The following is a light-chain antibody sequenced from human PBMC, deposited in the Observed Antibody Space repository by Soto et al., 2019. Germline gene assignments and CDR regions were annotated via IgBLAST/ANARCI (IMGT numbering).Light chain of an antibody. CDR1: SSDIGAYDY. V-gene: IGLV2-14*01. Sequence: QSALTQPASLSGSPGQSITSSCTGTSSDIGAYDYVSWLQQHPGKAPKLMISEVNNRHSGVSKRFSGSKSGNTAYLTISGLQLEDEAEYLCFSFTSTSTHVFGNGTKLTVL. CDR3: FSFTSTSTHV. J-gene: IGLJ1*01. CDR2: EVN.